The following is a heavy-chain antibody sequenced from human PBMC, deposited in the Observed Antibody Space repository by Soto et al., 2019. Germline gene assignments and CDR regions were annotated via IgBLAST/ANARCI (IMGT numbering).Heavy chain of an antibody. V-gene: IGHV1-69*01. D-gene: IGHD2-2*02. J-gene: IGHJ6*02. CDR3: ATQGVGVVVPAAIPDLGWYYGMDV. CDR2: IIPIFGTA. CDR1: GGTFSSYA. Sequence: QVQLVQSGAEVKKPGSSVKVSCKASGGTFSSYAISWVRQAPGQGLEWMGAIIPIFGTANYAQKFQGRVTITADESTSTAYMELSSLRSEDTAVYYCATQGVGVVVPAAIPDLGWYYGMDVWGQGTTVTVSS.